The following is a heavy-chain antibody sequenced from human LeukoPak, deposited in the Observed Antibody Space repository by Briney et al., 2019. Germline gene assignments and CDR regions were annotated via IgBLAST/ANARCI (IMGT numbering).Heavy chain of an antibody. J-gene: IGHJ4*02. CDR1: GFTISGSA. CDR2: IRSKANSYAT. D-gene: IGHD3-10*01. Sequence: GGSLKLSCAASGFTISGSAMHWVRQASGKGLEWVGRIRSKANSYATAYAASVKGRFTISRDDSKNTAYLQMNSLKTEDTAVYYCTSYYGSGSYSDYWGQGTLVTVSS. V-gene: IGHV3-73*01. CDR3: TSYYGSGSYSDY.